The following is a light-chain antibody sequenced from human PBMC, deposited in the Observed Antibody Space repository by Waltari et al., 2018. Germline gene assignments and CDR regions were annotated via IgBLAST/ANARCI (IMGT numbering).Light chain of an antibody. V-gene: IGLV3-25*03. J-gene: IGLJ2*01. CDR3: QSADSSGFYVL. Sequence: SYELTQPPSVSVSPGQTATITCTGDVLAKLYSSWYQQKPGQAPVLVIYKDSERPSGIPERFSGSSSGTTVTLTISAVHAEDEAAYYCQSADSSGFYVLFGGGTKLTVL. CDR2: KDS. CDR1: VLAKLY.